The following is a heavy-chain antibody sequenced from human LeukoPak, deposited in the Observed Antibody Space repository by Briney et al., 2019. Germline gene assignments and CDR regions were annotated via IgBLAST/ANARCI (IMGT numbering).Heavy chain of an antibody. J-gene: IGHJ6*03. Sequence: SETLSLTCTVSSGSISSSSYYWSWIRQPPGKGLEWIGYIHYSGSTNYNPSLKSRVTISVDTSKNQFSLKLSSVTAADTAVYYCARGDFYDTMDVWGKGTTVTVSS. CDR2: IHYSGST. CDR3: ARGDFYDTMDV. CDR1: SGSISSSSYY. D-gene: IGHD3-3*01. V-gene: IGHV4-61*05.